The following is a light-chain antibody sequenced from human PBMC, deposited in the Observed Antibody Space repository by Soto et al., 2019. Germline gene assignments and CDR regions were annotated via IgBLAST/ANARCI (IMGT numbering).Light chain of an antibody. CDR3: FSYISSGTYV. CDR1: SSDVGNYKY. J-gene: IGLJ1*01. V-gene: IGLV2-14*03. Sequence: QSVLTQPASVSGSPGQSITISCTGTSSDVGNYKYVSWYQQHPGKAPKLMIYDVSNRPSGVSNRFSGSKSGNTASLTISGLQAEDETDYYCFSYISSGTYVFGTGTKLTVL. CDR2: DVS.